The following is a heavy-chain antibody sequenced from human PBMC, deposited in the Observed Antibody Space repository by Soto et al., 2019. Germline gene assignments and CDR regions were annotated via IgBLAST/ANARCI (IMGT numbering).Heavy chain of an antibody. D-gene: IGHD3-16*01. CDR1: GFTFSNYR. CDR3: ARDRSAGDYGNWFDP. V-gene: IGHV3-21*06. CDR2: ISRSGSNI. J-gene: IGHJ5*02. Sequence: GGSLRRSGAASGFTFSNYRMNWVRQAPGKGLEWVSSISRSGSNIYHADSVKGRFTISRDNAKNSLYLQMNSLRTEDTAVYYCARDRSAGDYGNWFDPWGQGTLVTVSS.